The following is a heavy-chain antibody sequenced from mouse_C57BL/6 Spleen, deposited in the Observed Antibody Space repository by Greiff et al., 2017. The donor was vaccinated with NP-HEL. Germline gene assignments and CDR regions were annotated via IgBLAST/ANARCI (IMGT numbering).Heavy chain of an antibody. D-gene: IGHD2-1*01. CDR1: GYTFTTYP. CDR3: ARRDLEDGNYFDY. J-gene: IGHJ2*01. V-gene: IGHV1-47*01. Sequence: QVHVKQSGAELVKPGASVKMSCKASGYTFTTYPIEWMKQNHGKSLEWIGNFHPYNDDTKYNEKFKGKATLTVEKSSSTVYLELSRLTSDDSAVYYCARRDLEDGNYFDYWGQGTTLTVSS. CDR2: FHPYNDDT.